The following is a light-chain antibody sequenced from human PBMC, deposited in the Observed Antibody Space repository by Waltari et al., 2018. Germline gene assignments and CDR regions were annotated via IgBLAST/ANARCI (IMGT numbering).Light chain of an antibody. CDR1: NVGGKS. CDR3: QVWDSSPETVV. CDR2: DDN. Sequence: SYVLTQPPSASVAPGKTATIACGGNNVGGKSVQWYQQKPGQAPVLVVHDDNARPSGIPDQFSGSNSGDTATLTISRVEVGDEADYYCQVWDSSPETVVFGGGTKLTVL. J-gene: IGLJ2*01. V-gene: IGLV3-21*01.